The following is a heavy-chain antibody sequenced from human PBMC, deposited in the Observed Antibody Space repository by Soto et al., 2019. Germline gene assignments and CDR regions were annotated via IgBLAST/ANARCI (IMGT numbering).Heavy chain of an antibody. D-gene: IGHD1-26*01. CDR2: INTDGSST. CDR3: ARVGRVCELVT. Sequence: EVQLVESGGGLVQPRGSLRLSCAASGFTFSSFWMHWVRKVPGKGLVWVSRINTDGSSTSYADSGKGRFTISRDNAKNTVYLKLNSLRAERTAVNYCARVGRVCELVTWGQGTLVTVSS. V-gene: IGHV3-74*01. J-gene: IGHJ4*02. CDR1: GFTFSSFW.